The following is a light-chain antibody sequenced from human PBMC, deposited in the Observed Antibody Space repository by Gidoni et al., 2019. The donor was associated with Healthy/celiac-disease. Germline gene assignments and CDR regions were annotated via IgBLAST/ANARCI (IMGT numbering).Light chain of an antibody. Sequence: SELAQDPAVSVALGQTVRITCQGDSLRSNYASWYQQKPGQAPFLVIYGNNNRPSGIPDRFSGSSSGDTASLTITGAQAEDEADYYCNPRDSSANHLVFGGGTKLTVL. CDR3: NPRDSSANHLV. V-gene: IGLV3-19*01. CDR1: SLRSNY. J-gene: IGLJ2*01. CDR2: GNN.